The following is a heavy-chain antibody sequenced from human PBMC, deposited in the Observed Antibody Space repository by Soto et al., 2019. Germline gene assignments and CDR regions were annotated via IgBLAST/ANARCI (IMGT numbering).Heavy chain of an antibody. Sequence: ASVKVSCKASGYTFTNHYMHWVRQAPGQGLEWMGIINPTGGSTSYAQKFQGRVTMTSDTSTSTVYMELSSLRSEDTAVYYCVRRSYDRSGYYWVYFDYWGQGTLVTVSS. V-gene: IGHV1-46*03. D-gene: IGHD3-22*01. CDR1: GYTFTNHY. CDR2: INPTGGST. CDR3: VRRSYDRSGYYWVYFDY. J-gene: IGHJ4*02.